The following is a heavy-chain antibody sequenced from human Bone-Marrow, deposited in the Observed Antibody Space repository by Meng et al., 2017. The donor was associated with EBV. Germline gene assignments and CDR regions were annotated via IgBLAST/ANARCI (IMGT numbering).Heavy chain of an antibody. CDR1: GGSISSSNW. J-gene: IGHJ4*02. D-gene: IGHD1-1*01. CDR2: IYHSGST. V-gene: IGHV4-4*02. CDR3: LLQVQDDDY. Sequence: QVHLPGPGPGLVKPSGTLALTCAGSGGSISSSNWWSWVRQPPGKGLEWIGEIYHSGSTNYNPSLKSRVTISVDKSKNQFSLKLSSVTAADTAVYYCLLQVQDDDYWGQGTLVTVSS.